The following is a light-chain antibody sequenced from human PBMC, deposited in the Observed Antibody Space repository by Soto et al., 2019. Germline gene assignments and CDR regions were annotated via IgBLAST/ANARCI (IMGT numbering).Light chain of an antibody. Sequence: QPVLTQSPSASASLGASVKLTCTLCSGHSSYAIAWHQQQPEKGPRYLMKLNSDGSHSKGDGIPDRFSGSSSGAERYLTISSIQSEDEADYYCQTWGTGIVVFGGGTKLTVL. J-gene: IGLJ2*01. CDR1: SGHSSYA. CDR2: LNSDGSH. V-gene: IGLV4-69*01. CDR3: QTWGTGIVV.